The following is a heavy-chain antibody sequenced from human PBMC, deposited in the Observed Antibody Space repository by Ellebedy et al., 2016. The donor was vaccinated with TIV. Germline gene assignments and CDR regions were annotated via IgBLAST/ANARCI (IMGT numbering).Heavy chain of an antibody. V-gene: IGHV4-61*01. Sequence: MPSETLSLTCTVSGGSVNSGNYYWSWIRQPPGKGLEWIGYIYYSGSANYNPSLKSRVTISVDTSKNQFSLRLSSVTAADTAVYYCARENSGSSSGLLDYWGRGTLVTVSS. D-gene: IGHD1-26*01. CDR3: ARENSGSSSGLLDY. CDR1: GGSVNSGNYY. J-gene: IGHJ4*02. CDR2: IYYSGSA.